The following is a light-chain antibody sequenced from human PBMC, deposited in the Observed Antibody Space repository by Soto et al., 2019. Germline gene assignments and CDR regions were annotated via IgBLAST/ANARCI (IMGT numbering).Light chain of an antibody. Sequence: EIVLTQSPGILSLAPGERASLSCGASQSITSSFLAWYQQKPGQAPRLLIYGASSRATGIPDRFSGSGSGTDFTLTISRLETEDFAVYYCQQYGSSRVTFGGGTKVDIK. CDR2: GAS. CDR1: QSITSSF. CDR3: QQYGSSRVT. J-gene: IGKJ4*01. V-gene: IGKV3-20*01.